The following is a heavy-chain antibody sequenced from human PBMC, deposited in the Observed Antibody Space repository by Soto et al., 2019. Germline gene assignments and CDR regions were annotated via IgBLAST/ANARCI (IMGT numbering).Heavy chain of an antibody. Sequence: QVQLVQSGAEVKKPGSSVKVSCKASGGTFSSYTISWVRQAPGQGLEWMGRIIPILGIANYAQKFQGRVTITADKSTSTAYMELSSLRSEDTAVYYCARAARGYCSSTSCYYYYYYMDVWRKGTTVTVSS. CDR2: IIPILGIA. CDR1: GGTFSSYT. D-gene: IGHD2-2*01. CDR3: ARAARGYCSSTSCYYYYYYMDV. J-gene: IGHJ6*03. V-gene: IGHV1-69*02.